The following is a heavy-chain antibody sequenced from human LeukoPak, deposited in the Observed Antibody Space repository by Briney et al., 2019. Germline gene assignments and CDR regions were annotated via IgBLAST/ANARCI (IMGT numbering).Heavy chain of an antibody. CDR3: ARRTRNYAFDI. CDR2: IYHSGST. Sequence: PSQTLSLTCAVSGGSISSGGYSWSWIRQPPGKGLEWIGYIYHSGSTYYNPSLKSRVTISVDKSKNQFSLKLSSVTAADTAVYYCARRTRNYAFDIWSQGTMVTVSS. V-gene: IGHV4-30-2*01. CDR1: GGSISSGGYS. J-gene: IGHJ3*02.